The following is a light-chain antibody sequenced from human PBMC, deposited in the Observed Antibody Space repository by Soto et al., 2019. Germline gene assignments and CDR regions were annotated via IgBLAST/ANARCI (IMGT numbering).Light chain of an antibody. CDR2: EVI. CDR1: SSDVGGYNY. Sequence: QSALTQPASVSGSPGQSITISCTGTSSDVGGYNYVSWYQQHPGKAPKVVIYEVINRPSGVSSRFSGFKSGYTAFLTISELQTEDEADYYCNSYTSSNTWVFGGGTQLTVL. CDR3: NSYTSSNTWV. V-gene: IGLV2-14*01. J-gene: IGLJ3*02.